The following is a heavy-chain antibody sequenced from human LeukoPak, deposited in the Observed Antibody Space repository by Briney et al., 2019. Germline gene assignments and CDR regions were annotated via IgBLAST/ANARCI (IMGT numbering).Heavy chain of an antibody. D-gene: IGHD6-13*01. CDR1: GGSISSSSYY. V-gene: IGHV4-61*01. Sequence: SETLSLACTVSGGSISSSSYYWSWIRQPPGKGLEWIGYIYHSGSTNYNPSPKSRVTISVDTSKNQFSLKLSSVTAADTAVYYCARATSSSSSWPIDYWGQGTLVTVSS. CDR2: IYHSGST. CDR3: ARATSSSSSWPIDY. J-gene: IGHJ4*02.